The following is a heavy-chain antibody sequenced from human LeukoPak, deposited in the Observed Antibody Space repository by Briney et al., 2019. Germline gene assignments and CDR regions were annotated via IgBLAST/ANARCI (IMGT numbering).Heavy chain of an antibody. CDR1: GFTISSYA. CDR2: ISDSGGRA. V-gene: IGHV3-23*01. Sequence: GGSLRLSCAASGFTISSYAMSWVRQALGKGLEWVSTISDSGGRAFYADSVKGRFTISRDNSKNTLYLQMNSLRVEDTAVYYCAKGGSDFWSGYYLWFDPWGQGTLVTVSS. CDR3: AKGGSDFWSGYYLWFDP. J-gene: IGHJ5*02. D-gene: IGHD3-3*01.